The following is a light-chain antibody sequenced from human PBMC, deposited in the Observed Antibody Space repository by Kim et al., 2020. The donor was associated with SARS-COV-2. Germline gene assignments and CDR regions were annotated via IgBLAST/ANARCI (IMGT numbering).Light chain of an antibody. CDR2: DSS. CDR1: QTVYSD. J-gene: IGKJ4*01. V-gene: IGKV3-11*01. CDR3: LQRRDWPLT. Sequence: PGERATLSCRASQTVYSDLAWYRQKPGQAPSLLIYDSSIRATGIPARFSGSGSGTDFTLTISSLEPEDFAVYYCLQRRDWPLTFGEGSKVDI.